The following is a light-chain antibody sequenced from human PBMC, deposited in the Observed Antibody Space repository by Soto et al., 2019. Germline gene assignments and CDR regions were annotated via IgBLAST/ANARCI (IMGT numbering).Light chain of an antibody. V-gene: IGKV1-39*01. CDR3: QQSLSAPRT. J-gene: IGKJ2*01. Sequence: DIQMTQSPSSLSASVGDRVTVTCRASQNIGRYLNWYQQKPGKAPKLLIYDVSSLQTGVPSRFSYDGPGTDFTLTISRVQTEDSATDYWQQSLSAPRTFVQGTKLQIQ. CDR2: DVS. CDR1: QNIGRY.